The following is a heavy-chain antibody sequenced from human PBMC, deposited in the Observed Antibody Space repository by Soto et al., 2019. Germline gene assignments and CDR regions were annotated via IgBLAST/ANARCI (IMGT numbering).Heavy chain of an antibody. J-gene: IGHJ6*02. CDR3: TSISAGTTGMDV. Sequence: EVQLVESGGGLVQPGGSLKLSCAASGFTFSDSAMHWVRQASGKGLEWVGRIRSKANSYATAYDASVKGRFTVSRDDSKNTAYLQMNSLKTEDTAVYYCTSISAGTTGMDVWGQGTTVTVSS. D-gene: IGHD1-1*01. CDR1: GFTFSDSA. CDR2: IRSKANSYAT. V-gene: IGHV3-73*02.